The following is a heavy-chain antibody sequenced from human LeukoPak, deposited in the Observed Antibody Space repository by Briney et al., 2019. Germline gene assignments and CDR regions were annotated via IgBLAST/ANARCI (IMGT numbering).Heavy chain of an antibody. D-gene: IGHD1-26*01. CDR2: IHGDGDNI. CDR3: ARAQVGAPTDL. J-gene: IGHJ5*02. CDR1: GFPFSSYA. Sequence: GGSLRLSCAASGFPFSSYAMYWVCQAPGKGLVWVARIHGDGDNISYADSVRGRFTISRDNAKDTLYLHVNSLRPEDTAVYYCARAQVGAPTDLWGQGTLVTVSS. V-gene: IGHV3-74*01.